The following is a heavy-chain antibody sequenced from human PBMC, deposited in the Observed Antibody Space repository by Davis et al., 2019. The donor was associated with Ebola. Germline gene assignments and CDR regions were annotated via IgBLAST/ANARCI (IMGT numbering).Heavy chain of an antibody. J-gene: IGHJ4*02. D-gene: IGHD3-22*01. CDR2: IKQDGSEK. V-gene: IGHV3-7*01. CDR3: ARDSWFYTPFDY. CDR1: GFTFSSYW. Sequence: GESLKISCAASGFTFSSYWMSWVRQAPGKGLEWVANIKQDGSEKYYVDSVKGRFTISRDNAKNSLYLQMNSLRAEDTAVYYCARDSWFYTPFDYWGQGTLVTVSS.